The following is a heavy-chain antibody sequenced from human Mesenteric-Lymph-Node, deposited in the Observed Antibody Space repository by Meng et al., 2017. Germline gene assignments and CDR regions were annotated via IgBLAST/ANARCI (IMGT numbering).Heavy chain of an antibody. CDR3: ARGSRQLYYFDY. J-gene: IGHJ4*02. D-gene: IGHD1-1*01. CDR1: GFTFSSYE. Sequence: GGSLRLSCAASGFTFSSYEMNWVRQAPGKGLEWVSYISSSGSTIYYADSVKGRFTISRDNAKNSLYLQMNSLRAEDTAVYYCARGSRQLYYFDYWGQGTLVTVSS. CDR2: ISSSGSTI. V-gene: IGHV3-48*03.